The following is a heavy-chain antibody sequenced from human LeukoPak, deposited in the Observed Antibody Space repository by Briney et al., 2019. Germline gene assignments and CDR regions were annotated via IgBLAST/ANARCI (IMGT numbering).Heavy chain of an antibody. J-gene: IGHJ4*02. CDR2: ISNSGSTI. CDR1: GFTFSDFY. V-gene: IGHV3-11*04. D-gene: IGHD3-10*01. Sequence: GSLLLSCAASGFTFSDFYMSWIRQAPGKGLEWVSYISNSGSTIYYADSVKGRFTISRDNSRRTLCLKMNSMRPEDTAIYYCAREGYYGSGSPPSLYFDYWGQGTLVTVSS. CDR3: AREGYYGSGSPPSLYFDY.